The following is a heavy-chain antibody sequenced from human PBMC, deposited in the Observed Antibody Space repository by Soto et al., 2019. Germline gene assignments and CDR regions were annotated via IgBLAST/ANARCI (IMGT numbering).Heavy chain of an antibody. V-gene: IGHV3-23*01. CDR2: ISGSGGST. CDR1: GFTFSSYA. D-gene: IGHD5-18*01. CDR3: AKDSNLGTPMALDY. Sequence: GGSLRLSCAASGFTFSSYAMSWVRQAPGKGLEWVSAISGSGGSTYYADSVKGRFTISRDNSKNTLSLEMNSLRAEDTAVYYCAKDSNLGTPMALDYWGQGTLVTVSS. J-gene: IGHJ4*02.